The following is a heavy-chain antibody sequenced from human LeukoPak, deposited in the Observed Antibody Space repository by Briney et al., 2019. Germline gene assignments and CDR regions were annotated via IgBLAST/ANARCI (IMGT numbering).Heavy chain of an antibody. V-gene: IGHV4-39*01. CDR1: GGSISSRNYY. J-gene: IGHJ4*01. CDR3: ARRHCSSTNCYGFDY. CDR2: IYYSGIT. Sequence: SETLSLTCTVSGGSISSRNYYWGWIRQPPGKGLEWIGSIYYSGITDYNPSLKSRVIISVDTSKNQFSLKLSSVTAADTAVYYCARRHCSSTNCYGFDYWGQGTLVTVSS. D-gene: IGHD2-2*01.